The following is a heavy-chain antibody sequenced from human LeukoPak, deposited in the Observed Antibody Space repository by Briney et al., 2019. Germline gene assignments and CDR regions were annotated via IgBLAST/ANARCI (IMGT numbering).Heavy chain of an antibody. CDR2: IWYDGSNK. D-gene: IGHD4-23*01. Sequence: GGSLRLSCAASGFTFSSYGMHWVRQAPGKGLEWVAVIWYDGSNKYYADSVKGRFTISRDNSKNTLYLQMNSLRAEDTAVYYCARDPELRWGFYFDYWGREPWSPSPQ. CDR1: GFTFSSYG. CDR3: ARDPELRWGFYFDY. J-gene: IGHJ4*02. V-gene: IGHV3-33*01.